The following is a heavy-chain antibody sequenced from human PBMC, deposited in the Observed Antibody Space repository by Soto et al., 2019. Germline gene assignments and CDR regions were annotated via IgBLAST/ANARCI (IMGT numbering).Heavy chain of an antibody. CDR2: IKQDGSNK. CDR3: AREGRGGSCYD. V-gene: IGHV3-7*04. D-gene: IGHD2-15*01. CDR1: GFTFSSSW. Sequence: EVQLVESGGGLVQPGGSLRLSCAASGFTFSSSWMTWVRQAPGKGLEWVANIKQDGSNKYYVDSVRGRFTISRDNAQNSLYLQMNSLRVEDTAVYYCAREGRGGSCYDWGQGTLVTVSS. J-gene: IGHJ4*02.